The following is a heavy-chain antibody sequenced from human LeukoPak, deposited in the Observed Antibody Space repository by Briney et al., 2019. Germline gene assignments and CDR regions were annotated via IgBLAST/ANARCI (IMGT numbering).Heavy chain of an antibody. Sequence: ASVKVSCKASGYTFTGYYMHWVRQAPGQGLEWMGRINPNSGGTNYAQKFQGRVTMTRDTSISTAYMELSRLRSDDTAVYYCARMQGRGTAMITYAYNWFDPWGQGTLVTVSS. V-gene: IGHV1-2*06. CDR2: INPNSGGT. CDR1: GYTFTGYY. CDR3: ARMQGRGTAMITYAYNWFDP. J-gene: IGHJ5*02. D-gene: IGHD5-18*01.